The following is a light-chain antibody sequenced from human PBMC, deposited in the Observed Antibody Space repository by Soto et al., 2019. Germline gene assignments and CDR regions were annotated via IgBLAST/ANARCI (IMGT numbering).Light chain of an antibody. V-gene: IGKV3-15*01. CDR1: QIVSSN. J-gene: IGKJ4*01. Sequence: EVVMTQSPATLSVSPGERATLSCRASQIVSSNLVWYQQKPGQAPRLLIYSASTRATGIPARFSGTGSGTEFTLTISSLQSEDFAVYYCQQYHHLTRTFGGGTRVEIK. CDR2: SAS. CDR3: QQYHHLTRT.